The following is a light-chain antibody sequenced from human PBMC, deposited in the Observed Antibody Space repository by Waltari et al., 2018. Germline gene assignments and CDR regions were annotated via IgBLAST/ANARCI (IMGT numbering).Light chain of an antibody. J-gene: IGLJ2*01. V-gene: IGLV2-14*03. CDR2: DVS. CDR1: SSDVGAYHD. Sequence: QSALSQPAPAPGFPGQSITTSCTGPSSDVGAYHDVSWYQQHPAKPPKLMIFDVSDRPSGVSNRFSGSKSGDTAALTISGLQAEDEAAYYCSSYTSSGTSPVVFGGGTTLTVL. CDR3: SSYTSSGTSPVV.